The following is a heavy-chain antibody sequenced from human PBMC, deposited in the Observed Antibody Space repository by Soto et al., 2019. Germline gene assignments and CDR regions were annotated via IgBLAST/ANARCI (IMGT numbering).Heavy chain of an antibody. CDR3: ARRMPIDSYPFDY. CDR2: IYSTGST. Sequence: SETLSLTCTVSGGSISSGDYFWSWIRQPPGKGLVWIGYIYSTGSTYYNPSLKSRVTISVDTSKNEFSLKLNSVTAADTAVYYCARRMPIDSYPFDYWGQGSLVTVSS. V-gene: IGHV4-30-4*01. CDR1: GGSISSGDYF. D-gene: IGHD2-2*01. J-gene: IGHJ4*02.